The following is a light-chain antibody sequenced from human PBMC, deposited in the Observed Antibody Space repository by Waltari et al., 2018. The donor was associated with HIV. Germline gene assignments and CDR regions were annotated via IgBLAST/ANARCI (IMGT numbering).Light chain of an antibody. V-gene: IGLV2-23*02. CDR2: DVS. Sequence: QSALTQPASVSGSPGQSITISCTGTSSDVGGYNYVSCYQQHPGKAPKLMIYDVSKRPLGVSNRFSGSKSGNTASLTISGLQAEDEADYYCCSYAGSSTWVFGGGTKLTVL. J-gene: IGLJ3*02. CDR1: SSDVGGYNY. CDR3: CSYAGSSTWV.